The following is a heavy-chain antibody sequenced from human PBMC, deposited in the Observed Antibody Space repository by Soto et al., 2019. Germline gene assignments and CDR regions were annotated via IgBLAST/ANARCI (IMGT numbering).Heavy chain of an antibody. V-gene: IGHV4-31*03. J-gene: IGHJ5*02. Sequence: TLSLTCSVSGDSISSGGYYWSWIRQSPGKGLQWIGNIYYSGSTYYNPALTSRLSMSVDTSKNQFSLQPGSVTAADTAVYFCAREFDTSGWPSGMQHDRFDPWGQGTLVTVSS. CDR1: GDSISSGGYY. D-gene: IGHD3-22*01. CDR3: AREFDTSGWPSGMQHDRFDP. CDR2: IYYSGST.